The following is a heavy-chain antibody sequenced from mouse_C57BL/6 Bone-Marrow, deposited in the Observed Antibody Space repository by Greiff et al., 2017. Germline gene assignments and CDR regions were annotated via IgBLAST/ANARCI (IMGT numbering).Heavy chain of an antibody. CDR2: IDPSDSET. CDR1: GYTFTSYW. J-gene: IGHJ4*01. V-gene: IGHV1-52*01. Sequence: VQLQQPGAELVRPGSSVKLSCKASGYTFTSYWMHWVKQRPIQGLEWIGNIDPSDSETHYNQKFKDKATLTVDKSSSTAYMQLSSLTSEDSAVYYCARGITTVVPYAMDYWGQGTSVTVSS. D-gene: IGHD1-1*01. CDR3: ARGITTVVPYAMDY.